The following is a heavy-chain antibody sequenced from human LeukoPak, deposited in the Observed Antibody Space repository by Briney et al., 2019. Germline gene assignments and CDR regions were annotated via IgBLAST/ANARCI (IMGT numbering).Heavy chain of an antibody. Sequence: GASVKVSCKASAYTFTTHDITWVRQAPGLGLEWMGWISTYNGNTEYAQTLQGRVTMTTDTSTSTAYMELRSLRSDDTAVYYCARAPFGSGTHDTFDIWGQGTMVTVSS. CDR1: AYTFTTHD. J-gene: IGHJ3*02. CDR2: ISTYNGNT. CDR3: ARAPFGSGTHDTFDI. V-gene: IGHV1-18*01. D-gene: IGHD3-10*01.